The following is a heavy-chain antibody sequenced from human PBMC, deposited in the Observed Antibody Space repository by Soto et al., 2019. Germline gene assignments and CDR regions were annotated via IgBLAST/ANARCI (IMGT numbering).Heavy chain of an antibody. CDR1: GFNFSTYW. J-gene: IGHJ3*02. CDR2: INADGSTT. Sequence: EVHLLESGGGLVQPGESLRLSCAASGFNFSTYWMHWVRQPQGKGLEWVSHINADGSTTVYADSVKGRFTISRCNARKTLYLQMNSLRAEDTAVYYYSRDRWNPYYFNIWGQGTMVTV. V-gene: IGHV3-74*01. CDR3: SRDRWNPYYFNI. D-gene: IGHD3-10*01.